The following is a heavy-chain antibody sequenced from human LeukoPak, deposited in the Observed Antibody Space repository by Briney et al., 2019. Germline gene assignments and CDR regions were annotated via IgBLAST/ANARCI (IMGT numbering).Heavy chain of an antibody. J-gene: IGHJ4*02. D-gene: IGHD5-12*01. V-gene: IGHV3-7*01. CDR2: INQAGSVN. CDR3: ARVGYSGWNLEY. CDR1: GFTLRSYW. Sequence: PGGSLRLSCAAPGFTLRSYWMSWVRQAPGKGLEWVANINQAGSVNYYVGSVKGRFTISRDDAKNSLYVQMNSLRDEDTAVYYCARVGYSGWNLEYWGQGTLVTVSS.